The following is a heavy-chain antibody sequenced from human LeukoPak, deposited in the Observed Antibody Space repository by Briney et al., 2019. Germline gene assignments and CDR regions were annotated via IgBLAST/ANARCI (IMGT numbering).Heavy chain of an antibody. CDR2: IRGGGSNT. V-gene: IGHV3-23*01. Sequence: GGSLRLSCAASGFTFYNYAMNWVRHAPGKGLEWVSYIRGGGSNTRYSDSVKGRFIISRDNSKNILYLQMNSLRAEDTAIYYCAKCSASYSNDAFDVWGRGTMVTVSS. CDR1: GFTFYNYA. D-gene: IGHD3-10*02. CDR3: AKCSASYSNDAFDV. J-gene: IGHJ3*01.